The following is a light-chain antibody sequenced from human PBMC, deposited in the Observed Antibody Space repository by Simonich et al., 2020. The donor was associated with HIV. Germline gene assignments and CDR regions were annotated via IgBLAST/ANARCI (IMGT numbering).Light chain of an antibody. CDR2: DAS. J-gene: IGKJ4*01. V-gene: IGKV3-11*01. Sequence: EIVMKQSPATLSVSPGERATLSCRSSQSVSNNLAWYQQKPGLEPRPLIYDASNRATGIPARFSGTGSGTEFTLTLSSLEPEDFAVYYCQQRSNWEGTFGGGTKVEIK. CDR1: QSVSNN. CDR3: QQRSNWEGT.